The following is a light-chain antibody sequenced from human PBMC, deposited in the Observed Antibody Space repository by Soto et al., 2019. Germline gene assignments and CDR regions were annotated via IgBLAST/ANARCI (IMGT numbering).Light chain of an antibody. CDR2: DAS. CDR3: QQRGNWPPWT. V-gene: IGKV3-11*01. CDR1: QSVSKY. J-gene: IGKJ1*01. Sequence: EIVLTQSPATLSLSPGERATLSCRASQSVSKYLAWYQQKPGQAPSLLIYDASNRATGTPARFSGSGSGTDFTLTISSLEPEDFAVYYCQQRGNWPPWTFGQGTKVEIK.